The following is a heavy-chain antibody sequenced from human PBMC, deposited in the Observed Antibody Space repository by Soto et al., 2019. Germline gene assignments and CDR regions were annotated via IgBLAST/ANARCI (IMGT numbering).Heavy chain of an antibody. D-gene: IGHD1-1*01. CDR1: GGSVSSNSAA. CDR2: TYYRSKWYN. J-gene: IGHJ6*02. V-gene: IGHV6-1*01. Sequence: SQTLSLTCAISGGSVSSNSAAWNWIRQSPSRGLEWLGRTYYRSKWYNDYAVSVKSRITINPDTSKNQFSLQLNSVTPEDTAVYYCARDWYRLDYSSYSMDVSGQGTTLTVS. CDR3: ARDWYRLDYSSYSMDV.